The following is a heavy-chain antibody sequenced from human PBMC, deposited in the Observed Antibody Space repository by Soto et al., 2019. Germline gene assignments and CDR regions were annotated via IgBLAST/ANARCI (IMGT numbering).Heavy chain of an antibody. V-gene: IGHV1-69*13. CDR1: GGTFSSYA. D-gene: IGHD2-2*01. CDR3: AHGGCSRTSCYFYYYGMDV. J-gene: IGHJ6*02. Sequence: SVKVSCTASGGTFSSYAISWVRQAPGQGLEWMGGIIPIFGTANYAQKFQGRVTITADESTSTAYMELSSLRSEDTAVYYCAHGGCSRTSCYFYYYGMDVWGQGTTVTASS. CDR2: IIPIFGTA.